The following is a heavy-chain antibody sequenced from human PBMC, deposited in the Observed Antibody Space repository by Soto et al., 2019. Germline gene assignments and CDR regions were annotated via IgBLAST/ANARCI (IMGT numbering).Heavy chain of an antibody. D-gene: IGHD5-12*01. J-gene: IGHJ6*02. CDR3: TTSGYDSVYYYYGMDV. Sequence: SVKVSCKASGGTFISYAISWVRQAPGQGLEWMGGIIPIFGTANYAQKFQGRVTITADESTSTAYMELSSLRSEDTAVYYCTTSGYDSVYYYYGMDVWGQGTTVTVSS. CDR2: IIPIFGTA. CDR1: GGTFISYA. V-gene: IGHV1-69*13.